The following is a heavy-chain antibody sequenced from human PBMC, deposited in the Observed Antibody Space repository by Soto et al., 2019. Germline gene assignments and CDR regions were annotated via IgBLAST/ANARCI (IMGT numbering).Heavy chain of an antibody. Sequence: GGSLRLSCAASGFTFSSYSMNWVRQAPGKGLEWVSSTSSSSSYIYYADSVKGRFTISRDNAKNSLYLQMNSLRAEDTAVYYCARGDWDYYYYMDVWGKGTTVTVSS. CDR2: TSSSSSYI. V-gene: IGHV3-21*01. J-gene: IGHJ6*03. CDR3: ARGDWDYYYYMDV. CDR1: GFTFSSYS. D-gene: IGHD3-9*01.